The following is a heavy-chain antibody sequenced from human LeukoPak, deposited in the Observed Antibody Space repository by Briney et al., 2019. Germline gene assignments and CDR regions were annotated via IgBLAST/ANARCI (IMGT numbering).Heavy chain of an antibody. CDR2: IIPIFGTA. J-gene: IGHJ6*03. D-gene: IGHD3-16*01. Sequence: GASVKVSCKASGGTFSSYAISWVRQAPGQGLEWMGGIIPIFGTANYAQKFQGRVTITTDESTSTAYMELSSLRSDDTAVYYCARGGGDGPNFYYYMDVWGNGTTVTVSS. V-gene: IGHV1-69*05. CDR3: ARGGGDGPNFYYYMDV. CDR1: GGTFSSYA.